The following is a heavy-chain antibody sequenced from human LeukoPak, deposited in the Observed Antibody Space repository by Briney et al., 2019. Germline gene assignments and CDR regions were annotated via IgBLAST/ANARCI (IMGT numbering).Heavy chain of an antibody. J-gene: IGHJ4*02. Sequence: GGSLRLSCAASEFSFTNAWMSWVRQAPGKGLEWVSYISSSSSTIYYADSVKGRFTISRDNAKNSLYLQMNSLRAEDTAVYYCARWEDYWGQGTLVTVSS. CDR2: ISSSSSTI. CDR1: EFSFTNAW. D-gene: IGHD1-26*01. CDR3: ARWEDY. V-gene: IGHV3-48*01.